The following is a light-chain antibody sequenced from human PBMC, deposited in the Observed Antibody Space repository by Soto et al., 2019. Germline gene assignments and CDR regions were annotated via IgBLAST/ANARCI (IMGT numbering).Light chain of an antibody. V-gene: IGKV1-5*03. CDR3: QQSYSPPPT. J-gene: IGKJ1*01. Sequence: DIQMTQSPSMLSGSVGDRVTITCRASQSISSWLAWYQQKTGKDPNLLIYKASHLENGVPSRFSGSGSGTEFTLTISSLHTEDFPTYSCQQSYSPPPTFGQGTKWIS. CDR1: QSISSW. CDR2: KAS.